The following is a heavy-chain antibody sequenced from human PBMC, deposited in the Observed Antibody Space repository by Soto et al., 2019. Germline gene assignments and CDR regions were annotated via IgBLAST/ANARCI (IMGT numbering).Heavy chain of an antibody. CDR3: ARDAGSGYYYYYGMDV. D-gene: IGHD6-19*01. J-gene: IGHJ6*02. V-gene: IGHV3-33*01. Sequence: QVQLVESGGGVVQPGRSLRLSCAASGLTFSSYGMHWVRQAPGKGLEWVAVIWYDGSNKYYADSVKGRFTISRDNSKNTLYLQMNSLRAEDTAVYYCARDAGSGYYYYYGMDVWGQGTTVTVSS. CDR2: IWYDGSNK. CDR1: GLTFSSYG.